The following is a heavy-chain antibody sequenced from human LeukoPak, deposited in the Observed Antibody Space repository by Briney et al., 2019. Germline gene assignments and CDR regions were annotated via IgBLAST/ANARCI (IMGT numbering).Heavy chain of an antibody. CDR3: AKDADILTGYPAYNWFDP. V-gene: IGHV3-30*02. CDR1: GFIFSSYG. Sequence: GGSLRLSCAASGFIFSSYGMHWVRQAPDKGLEWVAFIRYDGSRKYYADSVKGRFTISRDNSKNTLYPQMNSLRAEDTAVYYCAKDADILTGYPAYNWFDPWGQGTLVTVSS. D-gene: IGHD3-9*01. J-gene: IGHJ5*02. CDR2: IRYDGSRK.